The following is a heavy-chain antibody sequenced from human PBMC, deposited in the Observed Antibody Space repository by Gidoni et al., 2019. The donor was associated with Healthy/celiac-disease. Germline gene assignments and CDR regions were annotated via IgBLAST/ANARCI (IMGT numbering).Heavy chain of an antibody. CDR1: GGSISSGSYY. Sequence: QVQLQESGPGLVKPSQTLSLTCTVSGGSISSGSYYWSWIRQPAGKGLEWIGRIYTSGSTNYNPSLKSRVTISVDTSKNQFSLKLSSVTAADTAVYYCARVKAVGATQPFDYWGQGTLVTVSS. D-gene: IGHD1-26*01. CDR3: ARVKAVGATQPFDY. CDR2: IYTSGST. V-gene: IGHV4-61*02. J-gene: IGHJ4*02.